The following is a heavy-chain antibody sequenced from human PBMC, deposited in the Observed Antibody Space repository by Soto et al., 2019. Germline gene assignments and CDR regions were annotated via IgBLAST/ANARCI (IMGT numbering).Heavy chain of an antibody. CDR3: TTDPGDYEDF. CDR2: IKSRTDGGAA. Sequence: VQLVESGGCFVKSGGSLRLSCEGSGFTFINAWMSWVRQAPGKGLEWVGRIKSRTDGGAADYAAPVRGRFSISRDDSKNTLYLQMNSLKIEDSALYYCTTDPGDYEDFWGQGTLVTVSS. D-gene: IGHD4-17*01. V-gene: IGHV3-15*01. CDR1: GFTFINAW. J-gene: IGHJ4*02.